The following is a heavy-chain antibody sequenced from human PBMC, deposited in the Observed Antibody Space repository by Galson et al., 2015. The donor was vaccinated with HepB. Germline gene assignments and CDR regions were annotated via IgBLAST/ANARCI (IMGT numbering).Heavy chain of an antibody. CDR2: IIPILGIA. V-gene: IGHV1-69*04. CDR1: GGTFSSYA. CDR3: AREDGYDILTGYYNVRGLWFDP. Sequence: SVKVSCKASGGTFSSYAISWVRQAPGQGLEWMGRIIPILGIANYAQKFQGRVTITADKSTSTAYMELSSLRSEDTAVYYCAREDGYDILTGYYNVRGLWFDPWGQGTLVTVSS. J-gene: IGHJ5*02. D-gene: IGHD3-9*01.